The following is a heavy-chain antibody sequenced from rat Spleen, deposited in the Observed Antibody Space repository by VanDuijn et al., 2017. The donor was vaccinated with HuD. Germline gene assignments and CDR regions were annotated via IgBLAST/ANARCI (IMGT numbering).Heavy chain of an antibody. D-gene: IGHD4-3*01. CDR2: ISPSGVT. CDR1: GFTFSNFD. Sequence: EVQLVESGGGLVQPGRSLKLSCAASGFTFSNFDMAWVRQAPTKGLEWVTSISPSGVTYYRDSVKGRFTVSRENTERTLYLLVDSLRSEDTATYYCVRQDTSGYSNWFAYWAKALWSLSLQ. CDR3: VRQDTSGYSNWFAY. J-gene: IGHJ3*01. V-gene: IGHV5S23*01.